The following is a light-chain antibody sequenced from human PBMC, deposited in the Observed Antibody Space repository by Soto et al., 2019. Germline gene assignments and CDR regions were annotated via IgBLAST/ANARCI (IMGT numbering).Light chain of an antibody. V-gene: IGKV3-20*01. Sequence: EILFTQSPDTLSLSPGERATLSCRASQTVSSNYLAWCQQRPGQAPRLLIYGASTRAAGIPDRFSGSGSGTDFTLTITRLEPEDSTVYFCQQYTGTPTTFGQGRRLEIK. CDR3: QQYTGTPTT. J-gene: IGKJ5*01. CDR1: QTVSSNY. CDR2: GAS.